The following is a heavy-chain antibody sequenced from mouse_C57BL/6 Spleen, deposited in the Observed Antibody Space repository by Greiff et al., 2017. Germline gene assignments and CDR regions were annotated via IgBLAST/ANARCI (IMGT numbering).Heavy chain of an antibody. CDR3: ARGGLGYDESLAWFAY. J-gene: IGHJ3*01. V-gene: IGHV1-53*01. D-gene: IGHD2-2*01. CDR1: GYTFTSYW. Sequence: QVQLQQSGTELVKPGASVKLSCKASGYTFTSYWMHWVKQRPGQGLEWIGNINPSNGGTNYNEKFKSKATLTVDKSSSTAYMQLSSLTSEDSAVYYGARGGLGYDESLAWFAYWGQGTLVTVSA. CDR2: INPSNGGT.